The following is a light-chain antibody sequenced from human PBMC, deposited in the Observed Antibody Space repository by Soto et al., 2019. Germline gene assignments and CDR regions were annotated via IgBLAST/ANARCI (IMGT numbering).Light chain of an antibody. J-gene: IGKJ4*01. V-gene: IGKV3D-20*02. CDR3: QQRYSAPLT. CDR1: QSVSNNY. CDR2: GAS. Sequence: EIVLTQSPDTLSLSPGERATLSCRASQSVSNNYLAWYQQKPGQAPRLLIYGASTRATGIPARFSGSGSGTDFTLTISSLQPEDFATYYCQQRYSAPLTFGGGTKVDI.